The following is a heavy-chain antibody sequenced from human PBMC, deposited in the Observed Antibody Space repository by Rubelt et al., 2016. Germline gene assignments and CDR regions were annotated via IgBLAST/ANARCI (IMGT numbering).Heavy chain of an antibody. D-gene: IGHD4-17*01. CDR2: TRNKANSYST. V-gene: IGHV3-72*01. CDR1: GFTFSSYA. J-gene: IGHJ4*02. Sequence: EVQVVESGGGLVQPGGSLRLSCAASGFTFSSYAMHWVRQAPGKGLEWVGRTRNKANSYSTEYAAAVKGRFTISRDDSKNSVYLQMTSLKTEDTAVYYCASPSGGDYGGGCCLDGDYWGQGTLVTVSS. CDR3: ASPSGGDYGGGCCLDGDY.